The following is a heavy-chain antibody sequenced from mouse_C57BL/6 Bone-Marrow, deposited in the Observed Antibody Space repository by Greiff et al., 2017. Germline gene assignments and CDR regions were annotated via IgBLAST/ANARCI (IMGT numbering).Heavy chain of an antibody. J-gene: IGHJ3*01. CDR3: ARDWDMIRGFAY. D-gene: IGHD2-4*01. Sequence: EVKLMESGGGLVKPGGSLKLSCAASGFTFSSYAMSWVRQTPEKRLEWVATISDGGSYTYYPDNVKGRFTISRDNAKNNLYLQMSHLKSENTAMYYCARDWDMIRGFAYWGQGTLVTVSA. V-gene: IGHV5-4*01. CDR1: GFTFSSYA. CDR2: ISDGGSYT.